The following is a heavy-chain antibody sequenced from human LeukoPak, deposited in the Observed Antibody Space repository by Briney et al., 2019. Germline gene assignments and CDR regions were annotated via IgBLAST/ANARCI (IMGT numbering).Heavy chain of an antibody. V-gene: IGHV3-7*01. CDR2: IKQDGSEQ. CDR1: GFTLSHYW. J-gene: IGHJ6*02. CDR3: ARYAAMDV. D-gene: IGHD2-15*01. Sequence: RGSLRLSCAASGFTLSHYWMTWVRQAPGKGLEWVANIKQDGSEQYYVDSVKGRFTISRDNAKNSLYLQMNSLRAEDTAVYYCARYAAMDVWGQGTTVTVS.